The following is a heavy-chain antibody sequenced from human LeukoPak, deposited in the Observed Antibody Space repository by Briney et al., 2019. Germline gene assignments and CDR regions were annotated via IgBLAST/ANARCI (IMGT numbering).Heavy chain of an antibody. J-gene: IGHJ5*02. CDR2: INPSGGST. V-gene: IGHV1-46*01. Sequence: ASVTVSCTASGYTFTSYYLHWVRQAPGQGLEWMGIINPSGGSTTYAQKFQGRVTMTRDTSTSTVYMELSSLRSEDTAVYYCARDGSSRSSWYDAWGQGTLVTVSS. D-gene: IGHD6-13*01. CDR1: GYTFTSYY. CDR3: ARDGSSRSSWYDA.